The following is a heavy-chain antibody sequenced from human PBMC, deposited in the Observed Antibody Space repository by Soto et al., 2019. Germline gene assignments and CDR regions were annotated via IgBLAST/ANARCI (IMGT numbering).Heavy chain of an antibody. V-gene: IGHV3-23*01. CDR2: ISGSGGST. CDR3: GTTALADTYYYYGMDV. Sequence: GGSLRLSCAASGFTFSSYAMSWVRQAPGKGLEWVSAISGSGGSTYYADSVKGRFTISRDNSKNTLYLQMNSLRAEDTAVYYYGTTALADTYYYYGMDVWGQGTTVTVSS. CDR1: GFTFSSYA. D-gene: IGHD4-4*01. J-gene: IGHJ6*02.